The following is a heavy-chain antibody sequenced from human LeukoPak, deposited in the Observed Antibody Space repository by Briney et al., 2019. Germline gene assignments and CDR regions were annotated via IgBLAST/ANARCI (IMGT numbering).Heavy chain of an antibody. V-gene: IGHV4-59*01. CDR3: ARDIYDGVGWWLEP. Sequence: PSETLSLTCTVSGGSISSYYWIWIRQPPGEGLEWIGYIYYSGSTIYNPSLKGPVTISVDTFKNQFSLRLSYLPAAQGAVYYCARDIYDGVGWWLEPWGQGTLVTVSS. J-gene: IGHJ5*02. D-gene: IGHD6-19*01. CDR2: IYYSGST. CDR1: GGSISSYY.